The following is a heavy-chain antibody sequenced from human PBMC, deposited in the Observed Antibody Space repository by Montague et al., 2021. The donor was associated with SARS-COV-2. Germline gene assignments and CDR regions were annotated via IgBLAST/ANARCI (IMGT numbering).Heavy chain of an antibody. V-gene: IGHV4-39*01. D-gene: IGHD3-22*01. Sequence: SETLSLTCTVSGGSISSSSYYWGWIRQLPGKGPEWIGSIYYSGSTYYNPSLKSRVTISVDTSKNQFSLKLSSVTAADTAVYYCARHGNTRIVMIVVFIGYFDYWGQGTLVTVSS. J-gene: IGHJ4*02. CDR3: ARHGNTRIVMIVVFIGYFDY. CDR1: GGSISSSSYY. CDR2: IYYSGST.